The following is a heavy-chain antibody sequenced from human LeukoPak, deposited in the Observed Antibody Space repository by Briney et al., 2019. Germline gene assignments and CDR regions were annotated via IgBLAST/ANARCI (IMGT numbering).Heavy chain of an antibody. J-gene: IGHJ4*02. Sequence: PGGSLRLSCAASGFTSSSYAMSWVRQAPGKGLEWVSAISDSGNTYHADSVKGRFTISRDSSKNTLFLQMNRLRPEDAAVYYCAKAGAVVVVAAKYFDYWGQGTLVTVSS. D-gene: IGHD2-15*01. CDR2: ISDSGNT. CDR1: GFTSSSYA. V-gene: IGHV3-23*01. CDR3: AKAGAVVVVAAKYFDY.